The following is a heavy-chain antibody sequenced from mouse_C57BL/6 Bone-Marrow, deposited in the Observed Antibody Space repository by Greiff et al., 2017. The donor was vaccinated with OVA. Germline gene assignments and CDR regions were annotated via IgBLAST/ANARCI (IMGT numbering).Heavy chain of an antibody. Sequence: VKLVESGPGLVQPSQSLSITCTVSGFSLTCYGVHWVRQSPGKGLEWLGVIWSGGSTDYNAAFISRLSISKDNSKSQVFFKRNSLQADDTAIYYCARIWGSRGSYYFDYWGQGTTLTVSS. J-gene: IGHJ2*01. CDR1: GFSLTCYG. CDR3: ARIWGSRGSYYFDY. D-gene: IGHD1-1*01. V-gene: IGHV2-2*01. CDR2: IWSGGST.